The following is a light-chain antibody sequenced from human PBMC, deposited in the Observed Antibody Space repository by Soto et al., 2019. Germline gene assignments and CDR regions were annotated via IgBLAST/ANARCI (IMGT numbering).Light chain of an antibody. V-gene: IGKV3-20*01. CDR1: QSVSSSY. Sequence: EIVLTQSPGTLSLFPGERATLSCRASQSVSSSYLAWFQQKPGQAPRLLIYGVSSRATGIPDRFSGSGSGTAFTLTISRLEPEDFAVYYCQQYESSLPWTFGQGTKVEIK. CDR3: QQYESSLPWT. J-gene: IGKJ1*01. CDR2: GVS.